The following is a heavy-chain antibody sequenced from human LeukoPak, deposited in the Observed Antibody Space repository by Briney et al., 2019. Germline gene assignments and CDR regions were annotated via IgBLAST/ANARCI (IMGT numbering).Heavy chain of an antibody. CDR2: ISGSGGST. CDR1: GFTFSSYA. J-gene: IGHJ6*03. V-gene: IGHV3-23*01. D-gene: IGHD2-21*01. Sequence: GGSLRLSCAASGFTFSSYAMSWVRQAPGKGLEWVSAISGSGGSTYYADSVKGRFTISRDNSKNTLYLQMNSLRAEDTAVYYCAKGGVWRSLDLYYYYYMDVWGKGTTVTVSS. CDR3: AKGGVWRSLDLYYYYYMDV.